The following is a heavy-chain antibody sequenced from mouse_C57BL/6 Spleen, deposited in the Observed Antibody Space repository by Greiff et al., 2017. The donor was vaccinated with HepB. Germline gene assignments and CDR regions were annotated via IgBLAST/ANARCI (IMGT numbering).Heavy chain of an antibody. CDR2: IDPNSGGT. J-gene: IGHJ3*01. Sequence: VQLQQPGAELVKPGASVKLSCKASGYTFTSYWMHWVKQRPGRGLEWIGRIDPNSGGTKYNEKFKSKATLTVDKPSSTAYMQLSNLTSEDSSAYYCARSDDYSYGACFAYWGQGTLVTVSA. V-gene: IGHV1-72*01. D-gene: IGHD2-12*01. CDR1: GYTFTSYW. CDR3: ARSDDYSYGACFAY.